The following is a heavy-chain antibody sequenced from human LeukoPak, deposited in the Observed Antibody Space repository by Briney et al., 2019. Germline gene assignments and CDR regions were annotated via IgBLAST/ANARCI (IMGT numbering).Heavy chain of an antibody. J-gene: IGHJ4*02. CDR3: ASGRQLGY. CDR1: GFTFRNYA. V-gene: IGHV3-7*01. Sequence: GGSLRLSCAASGFTFRNYAMHWVRQAPGKGLEWVANIKEDGSEKYYVDSVKGRFTISRDNARNSLYPQMNSLRAEDTAVYYCASGRQLGYWGQGTLVTVSS. D-gene: IGHD6-13*01. CDR2: IKEDGSEK.